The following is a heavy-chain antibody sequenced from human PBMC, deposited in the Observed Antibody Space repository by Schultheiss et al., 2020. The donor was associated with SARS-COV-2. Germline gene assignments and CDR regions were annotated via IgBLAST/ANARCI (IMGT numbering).Heavy chain of an antibody. Sequence: GSLRLSCGISGGIGSSFSWSWIRRPPGKGLEWIGHVSYRGSTNYNPSLKSRVTMSVDTSKNQFSLKLSSVTAADTAVYYCARSVGATRVDFWGQGTLVTVSS. D-gene: IGHD1-26*01. CDR2: VSYRGST. V-gene: IGHV4-59*02. CDR3: ARSVGATRVDF. CDR1: GGIGSSFS. J-gene: IGHJ4*02.